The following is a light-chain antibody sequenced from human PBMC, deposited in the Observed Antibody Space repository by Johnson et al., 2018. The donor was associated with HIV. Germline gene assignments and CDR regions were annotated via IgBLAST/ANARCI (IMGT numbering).Light chain of an antibody. Sequence: QPVLTQPPSVSAAPGQKVTISCSGSSSNIGNNYVSWYQQLPGTAPKLLIYEHSKRPSGIPDRFSGSKSGTSATLGITGLQTGDEADYYCGTWDSSLSVPGFGSGTKVTVL. CDR3: GTWDSSLSVPG. V-gene: IGLV1-51*02. J-gene: IGLJ1*01. CDR1: SSNIGNNY. CDR2: EHS.